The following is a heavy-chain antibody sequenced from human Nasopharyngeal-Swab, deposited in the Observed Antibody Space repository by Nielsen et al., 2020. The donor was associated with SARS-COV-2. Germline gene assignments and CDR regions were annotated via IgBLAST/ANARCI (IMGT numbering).Heavy chain of an antibody. Sequence: ASVKVSCKASGYTFTSYGISWVRQAPGQGLEWMGWISAYNGRSYYAQKFQGRVTMTTDTSTSTAYMDLRSLRSDDTAVYYCARGSASYYYYGMDVWGQGTTVTVSS. CDR1: GYTFTSYG. CDR3: ARGSASYYYYGMDV. D-gene: IGHD3-10*01. CDR2: ISAYNGRS. V-gene: IGHV1-18*01. J-gene: IGHJ6*02.